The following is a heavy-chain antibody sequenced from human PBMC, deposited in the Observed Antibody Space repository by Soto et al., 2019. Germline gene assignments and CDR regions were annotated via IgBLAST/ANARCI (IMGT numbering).Heavy chain of an antibody. CDR3: AKVIYYDSSGPLDP. D-gene: IGHD3-22*01. CDR1: GFTFSSYA. J-gene: IGHJ5*02. Sequence: GGSLRLSCAASGFTFSSYAMHWVRQAPGKGLEWVAVISYDGSNKYYADSVKGRFTISRDNSKNTLYLQMNSLRAEDTAVYYCAKVIYYDSSGPLDPWGQGTLVTVSS. CDR2: ISYDGSNK. V-gene: IGHV3-30-3*01.